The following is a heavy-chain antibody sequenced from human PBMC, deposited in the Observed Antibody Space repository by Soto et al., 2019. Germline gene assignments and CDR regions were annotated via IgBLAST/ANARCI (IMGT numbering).Heavy chain of an antibody. CDR2: VNSDGSST. D-gene: IGHD1-7*01. CDR3: ARAGWELIGFVYYFDH. V-gene: IGHV3-74*01. J-gene: IGHJ4*02. Sequence: EAQLVESGGGLVQPGGSLRLACAASGFTFSRYWMHWVRQVPGKGLFWVSRVNSDGSSTNYADSVKGRFTISRDNARDTVYLQMNSLRAEDTAVYFCARAGWELIGFVYYFDHWGQGSLVTVSA. CDR1: GFTFSRYW.